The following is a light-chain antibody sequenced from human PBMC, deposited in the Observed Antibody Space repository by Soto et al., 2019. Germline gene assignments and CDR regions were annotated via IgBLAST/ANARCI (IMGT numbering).Light chain of an antibody. CDR1: QSVSSN. CDR2: GAS. CDR3: QQYGSSPRT. Sequence: EIVMTQSPATLSVSPGERATLSCRASQSVSSNLAWYQQKPGQAPRLLIYGASTRATGIPARFSGSGSGTEFTLTISSLQSEDFAVYYCQQYGSSPRTFGGGTKVEIK. J-gene: IGKJ4*01. V-gene: IGKV3-15*01.